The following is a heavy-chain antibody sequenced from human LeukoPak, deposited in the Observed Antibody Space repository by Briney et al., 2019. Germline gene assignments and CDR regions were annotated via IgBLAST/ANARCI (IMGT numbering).Heavy chain of an antibody. D-gene: IGHD3-22*01. CDR3: ARGVGLAYYYDSSGWFDAFDI. CDR2: IKQDGSEK. V-gene: IGHV3-7*01. J-gene: IGHJ3*02. CDR1: GFTFSSYW. Sequence: GGSLRLSCAASGFTFSSYWMSWVRQAPGKGPEWVANIKQDGSEKYYVDSVKGRFTISRDNAKNSLYLQTNSLRAEDTAVYYCARGVGLAYYYDSSGWFDAFDIWGQGTMVTVSS.